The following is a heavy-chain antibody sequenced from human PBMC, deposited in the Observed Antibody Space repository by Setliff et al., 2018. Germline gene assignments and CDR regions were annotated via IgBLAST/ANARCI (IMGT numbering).Heavy chain of an antibody. D-gene: IGHD2-8*02. CDR3: ARETSSGPRIDP. Sequence: ASVKVSCKPSGYDFSSYFIYWLRKAPGQGLEWMGWINPNSGDTNYSQRLQGRVTMTIDTSTRTVYMELTRLRSDDTAIYYCARETSSGPRIDPWGQGTQVTVSS. J-gene: IGHJ5*02. CDR1: GYDFSSYF. CDR2: INPNSGDT. V-gene: IGHV1-2*02.